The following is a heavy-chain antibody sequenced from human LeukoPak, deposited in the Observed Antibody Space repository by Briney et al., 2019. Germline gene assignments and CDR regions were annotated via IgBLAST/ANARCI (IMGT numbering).Heavy chain of an antibody. CDR2: IYYSRST. CDR3: ARGAAANYMDV. Sequence: SETLSLTCTVSGGSISSSSYYWGWIRQPPGKGLEWIGSIYYSRSTYYNPSLKSRVTISVDTSKNQFSLKLSSVTAADTAVYYCARGAAANYMDVWGKGTTVTVSS. CDR1: GGSISSSSYY. V-gene: IGHV4-39*07. D-gene: IGHD6-13*01. J-gene: IGHJ6*03.